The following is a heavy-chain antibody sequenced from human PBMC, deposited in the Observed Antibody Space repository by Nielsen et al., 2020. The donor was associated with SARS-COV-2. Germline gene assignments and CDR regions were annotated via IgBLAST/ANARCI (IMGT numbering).Heavy chain of an antibody. D-gene: IGHD1-26*01. J-gene: IGHJ4*02. V-gene: IGHV3-73*01. CDR3: TRQTWYSGSYEDY. CDR1: GFTFSGSA. CDR2: IRSKANSYAT. Sequence: GALKISCAASGFTFSGSAMHWVRQASGKGLEWVGRIRSKANSYATAYAASVKGRFTISRDDSKNTAYLQMNSLKTEDTAVYYCTRQTWYSGSYEDYWGQGTMVTVSS.